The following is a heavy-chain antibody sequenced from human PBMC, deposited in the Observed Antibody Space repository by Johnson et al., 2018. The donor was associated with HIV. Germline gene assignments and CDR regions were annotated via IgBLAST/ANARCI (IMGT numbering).Heavy chain of an antibody. CDR1: GFTFSSYW. Sequence: VQLVESGGGLVQPGGSLRLSCAASGFTFSSYWMSWVRQAPGKGLEWVANIKQDGSEKYYVDSVKGRFTISRDNAMKSLYLQMNSLRAEDTALYYCAKGWIVEANKGEVDALDIWGQGTMVTVSS. J-gene: IGHJ3*02. D-gene: IGHD1-26*01. CDR3: AKGWIVEANKGEVDALDI. CDR2: IKQDGSEK. V-gene: IGHV3-7*05.